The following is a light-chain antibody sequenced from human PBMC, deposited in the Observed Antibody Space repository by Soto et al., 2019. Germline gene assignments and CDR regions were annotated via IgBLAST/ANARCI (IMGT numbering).Light chain of an antibody. CDR2: DVG. CDR3: CSYAGSYPYG. CDR1: SSDVGGYNY. V-gene: IGLV2-11*01. J-gene: IGLJ1*01. Sequence: QSALTQPRSVSGSPGQSVTISCTGTSSDVGGYNYVSWYQQHPGKAPKLMIYDVGKRPTGVPDRFSGSKSGNTASLTISGLQGEDEADYYCCSYAGSYPYGFGTGTKLTVL.